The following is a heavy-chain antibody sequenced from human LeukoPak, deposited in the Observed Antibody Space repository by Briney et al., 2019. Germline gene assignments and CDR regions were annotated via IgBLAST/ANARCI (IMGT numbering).Heavy chain of an antibody. V-gene: IGHV3-7*01. Sequence: GGSLRLSCAASGFSFSSYWMSWVRQAPGKGLEWVANIKPDGSEKYYVDSVKGRFTISRDNSKNTLYLQMSSLKTEDTAVYYCAKRGDGGHKSLEYWGQGTLVIVSS. J-gene: IGHJ4*02. CDR1: GFSFSSYW. D-gene: IGHD3-16*01. CDR3: AKRGDGGHKSLEY. CDR2: IKPDGSEK.